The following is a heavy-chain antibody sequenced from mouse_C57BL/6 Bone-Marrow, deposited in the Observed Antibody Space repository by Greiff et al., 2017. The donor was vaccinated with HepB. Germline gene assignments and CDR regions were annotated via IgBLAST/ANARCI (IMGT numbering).Heavy chain of an antibody. J-gene: IGHJ4*01. CDR2: IRLKSDNYAT. CDR3: TGSYYYGSSYDAMDY. Sequence: EVQLVDSGGGLVQPGGSMKLSCVASGFTFSNYWMNWVRQSPEKGLEWVAQIRLKSDNYATHYAESVKGRLTISRDDSKSSVYLQMNNLRAEDTGIYYCTGSYYYGSSYDAMDYWGQGTSVTVSS. CDR1: GFTFSNYW. D-gene: IGHD1-1*01. V-gene: IGHV6-3*01.